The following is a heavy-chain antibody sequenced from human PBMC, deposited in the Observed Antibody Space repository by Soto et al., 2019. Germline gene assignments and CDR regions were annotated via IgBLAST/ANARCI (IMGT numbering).Heavy chain of an antibody. V-gene: IGHV1-69*13. D-gene: IGHD2-2*01. Sequence: SVKVSCKASGGTFSSYAISWVRQAPGQGLEWMGGIIPIFGTANYAQKFQGRVTITADESTSTAYMELSSLRSEDTAVYYCAVRKRGVDIVVVPAAGYYYYYGMDVWGQGTTVTVSS. CDR2: IIPIFGTA. CDR3: AVRKRGVDIVVVPAAGYYYYYGMDV. J-gene: IGHJ6*02. CDR1: GGTFSSYA.